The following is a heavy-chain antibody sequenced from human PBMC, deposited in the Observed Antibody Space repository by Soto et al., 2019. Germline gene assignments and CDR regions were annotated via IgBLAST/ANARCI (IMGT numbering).Heavy chain of an antibody. J-gene: IGHJ4*02. D-gene: IGHD3-3*01. CDR3: ARGEYYDFWSGYYNYFDY. CDR2: MNPNSGNT. Sequence: ASVKVSCKASGYTFTSYDINWVRQATGQGLEWMGWMNPNSGNTGYAQKFQGRVTMTRNTSISTAYMELSSLRSEDTAVYYCARGEYYDFWSGYYNYFDYWGQGTLVTVSS. V-gene: IGHV1-8*01. CDR1: GYTFTSYD.